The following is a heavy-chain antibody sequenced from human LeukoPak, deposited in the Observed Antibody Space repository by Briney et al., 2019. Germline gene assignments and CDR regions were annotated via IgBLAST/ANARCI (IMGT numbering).Heavy chain of an antibody. D-gene: IGHD3-22*01. CDR3: ATNYYDSSGYYSIDY. CDR2: INTYNGNT. J-gene: IGHJ4*02. V-gene: IGHV1-18*01. Sequence: ASVKVSCKASGYTFTRYGISWVRQAPGQGPEWMGWINTYNGNTDYAQKLQGRVTMTTDTSTSTAYMELRSLRSDDTALYYCATNYYDSSGYYSIDYWGQGTLVTVSS. CDR1: GYTFTRYG.